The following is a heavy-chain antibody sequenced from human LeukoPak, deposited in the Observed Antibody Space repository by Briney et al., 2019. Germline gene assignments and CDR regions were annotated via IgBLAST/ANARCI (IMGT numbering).Heavy chain of an antibody. CDR2: INIEGS. CDR1: GFIFRRYW. V-gene: IGHV3-74*01. Sequence: GGSLRLSCEASGFIFRRYWMHWFRQAPGKELVWVARINIEGSIAESVEGRFTISRDNSENTLYLQMDSLTVEDTAVYYCARAGVISGWDYWGQGVLVTVSS. CDR3: ARAGVISGWDY. J-gene: IGHJ4*02. D-gene: IGHD3-3*02.